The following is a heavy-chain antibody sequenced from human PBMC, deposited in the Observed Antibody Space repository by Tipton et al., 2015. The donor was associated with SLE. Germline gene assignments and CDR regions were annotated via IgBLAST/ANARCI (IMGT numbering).Heavy chain of an antibody. CDR2: IYYSGTT. Sequence: TLSLTCSVSGGSISSHYWSWIRQPPGKGLEWIGYIYYSGTTNYNPSLKSRVAISMGTSKIQFSLRLSSVTAADTAVYYCARTAVLAAIMMDVWGQGTTVTVSS. CDR1: GGSISSHY. V-gene: IGHV4-59*11. D-gene: IGHD2-2*01. J-gene: IGHJ6*02. CDR3: ARTAVLAAIMMDV.